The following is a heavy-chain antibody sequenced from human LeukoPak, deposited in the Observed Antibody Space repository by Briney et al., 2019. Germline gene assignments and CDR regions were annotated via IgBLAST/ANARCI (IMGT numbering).Heavy chain of an antibody. J-gene: IGHJ5*02. CDR2: IYNDGNT. Sequence: GGSLRLSCAVSGFTVSSIYMSWVRQAPGRGLEWVSFIYNDGNTYYADSMKGRFSISRDSSRNTLYLQMNSLRVEDTAVYYCAGDTHSSNWYDHWGQGTLVTVSS. V-gene: IGHV3-53*01. CDR3: AGDTHSSNWYDH. D-gene: IGHD6-13*01. CDR1: GFTVSSIY.